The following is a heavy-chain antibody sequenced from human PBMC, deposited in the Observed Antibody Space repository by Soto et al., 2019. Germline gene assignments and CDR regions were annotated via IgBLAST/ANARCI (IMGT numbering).Heavy chain of an antibody. CDR2: ISAYNGNT. J-gene: IGHJ6*02. V-gene: IGHV1-18*01. Sequence: ASVKVSCKASGYTFTSYGISWVRQAPGQGLEWMGWISAYNGNTNYAQKLQGRVTMTTDTSTSTAYMELRSLRSDDTAVYYRARYKELTIFLSYYYYYGMDVWGQGTTVTVSS. CDR3: ARYKELTIFLSYYYYYGMDV. D-gene: IGHD3-3*01. CDR1: GYTFTSYG.